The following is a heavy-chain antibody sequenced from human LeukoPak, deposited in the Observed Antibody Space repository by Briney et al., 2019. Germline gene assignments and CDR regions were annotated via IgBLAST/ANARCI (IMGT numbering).Heavy chain of an antibody. Sequence: SETLSLTCAVYGGSFSGYYWSWIRQPPGKGLEWIGVINHSGSTNYNPSLKSRVTISVDTSKNQFSLKLSSVTAADTAVYCCAAKLGYFWYFDLWGRGTLVTVSS. CDR2: INHSGST. D-gene: IGHD3-9*01. V-gene: IGHV4-34*01. CDR3: AAKLGYFWYFDL. CDR1: GGSFSGYY. J-gene: IGHJ2*01.